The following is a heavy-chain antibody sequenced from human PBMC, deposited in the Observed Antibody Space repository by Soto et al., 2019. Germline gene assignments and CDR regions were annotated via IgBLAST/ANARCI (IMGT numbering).Heavy chain of an antibody. CDR1: GGSISTENCY. CDR3: AKIYCSGGSCYSGLYFQH. V-gene: IGHV4-31*03. CDR2: IYHSGRT. J-gene: IGHJ1*01. Sequence: PSETLSLTCIASGGSISTENCYWSWVRQLPGKALEWIGYIYHSGRTFYNPSLKSRSSISVDTSKNQFTLKLSSVTAADTAVYYCAKIYCSGGSCYSGLYFQHWGQGTLVTVSS. D-gene: IGHD2-15*01.